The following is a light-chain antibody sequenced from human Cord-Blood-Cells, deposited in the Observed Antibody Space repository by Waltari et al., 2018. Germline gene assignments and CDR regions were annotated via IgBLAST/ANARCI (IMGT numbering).Light chain of an antibody. CDR3: QQLNSYPRIT. Sequence: DIQLTQSPSLLSASVGARVTITCRASQGISSYLAWYQQKPGKAPKLLIYAASTLQSGVPSRFSGSGSGTEFTLTISSLQPEDFATYYCQQLNSYPRITFGQGTRLEIK. CDR1: QGISSY. J-gene: IGKJ5*01. V-gene: IGKV1-9*01. CDR2: AAS.